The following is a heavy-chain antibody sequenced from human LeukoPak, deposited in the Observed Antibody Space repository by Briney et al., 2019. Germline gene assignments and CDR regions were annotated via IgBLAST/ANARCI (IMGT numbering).Heavy chain of an antibody. CDR1: GYTLTELS. V-gene: IGHV1-24*01. CDR3: AVYDILTGYGGC. D-gene: IGHD3-9*01. CDR2: FDPEDGET. Sequence: GASVKVSCKVSGYTLTELSMHWVRQAPGRGLEWMGGFDPEDGETIYAQKFQGRVTMTEDTSTDTAYMELSSLRSEDTAVYYCAVYDILTGYGGCWGQGTLVTVSS. J-gene: IGHJ4*02.